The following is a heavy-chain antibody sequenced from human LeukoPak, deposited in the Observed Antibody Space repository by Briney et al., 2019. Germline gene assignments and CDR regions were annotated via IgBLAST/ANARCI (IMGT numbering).Heavy chain of an antibody. V-gene: IGHV4-39*07. CDR1: GGSIGSSSYY. D-gene: IGHD3-22*01. Sequence: SETLSLTCTVSGGSIGSSSYYWGWIRRPPGKGLEWIGEIYHSGSTNYNPSLKSRVTISVDKSKNQFSLKLSSVTAADTAVYYCARKSSGYPMDVWGKGTTVTVSS. CDR2: IYHSGST. CDR3: ARKSSGYPMDV. J-gene: IGHJ6*03.